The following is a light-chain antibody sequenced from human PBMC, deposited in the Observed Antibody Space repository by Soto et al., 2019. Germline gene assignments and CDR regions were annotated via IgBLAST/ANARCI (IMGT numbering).Light chain of an antibody. V-gene: IGKV3D-11*03. J-gene: IGKJ5*01. CDR1: QGIGDT. CDR2: DTS. Sequence: EVVMTQSPATLSLSPGEGATLSCRASQGIGDTLAWYQHKPGQTPRLLIYDTSTRATGVPARFSGSRSGTEFTLTISSVEPEDFAMYYCHQSNQFGQGTRLEIK. CDR3: HQSNQ.